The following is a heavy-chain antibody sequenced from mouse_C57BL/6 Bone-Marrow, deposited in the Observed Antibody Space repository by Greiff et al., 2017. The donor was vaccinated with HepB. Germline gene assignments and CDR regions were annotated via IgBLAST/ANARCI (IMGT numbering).Heavy chain of an antibody. Sequence: EVQGVESGGGLVQPGGSLSLSCAASGFTFTDYYMSWVRQPPGKALEWLGFIRNKANGYTTEYSASVNGRFTISRDNSQSILYLQMNALRAEDSATYYCARYPYDGYYWFAYWGQGTLVTVSA. V-gene: IGHV7-3*01. CDR3: ARYPYDGYYWFAY. J-gene: IGHJ3*01. CDR1: GFTFTDYY. CDR2: IRNKANGYTT. D-gene: IGHD2-3*01.